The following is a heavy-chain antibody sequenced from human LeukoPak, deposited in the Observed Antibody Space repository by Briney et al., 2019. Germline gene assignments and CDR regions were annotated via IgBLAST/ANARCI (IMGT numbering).Heavy chain of an antibody. Sequence: QPGRSLRLSCAASGFTVSSNYMSWVRQAPGKGLEWVSVIYSGGSTYYADSVKGRFTISRDNSKNTLYLQMNSLRAEDTAVYYCARLSVVVAATPEYFQHWGQGTLVTVSS. CDR2: IYSGGST. CDR1: GFTVSSNY. CDR3: ARLSVVVAATPEYFQH. V-gene: IGHV3-66*01. J-gene: IGHJ1*01. D-gene: IGHD2-15*01.